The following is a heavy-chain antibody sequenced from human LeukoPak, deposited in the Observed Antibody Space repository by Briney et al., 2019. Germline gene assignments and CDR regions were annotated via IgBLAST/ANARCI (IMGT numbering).Heavy chain of an antibody. CDR3: ARVLVTAMSWFDP. V-gene: IGHV1-2*02. D-gene: IGHD2-21*02. CDR2: INPNSGGT. Sequence: ASVKVSCKASGYTFTSYDINWVRQATGQGLEWMGWINPNSGGTNYAQKFQGRVTMTRDTSISTAYMELSRLRSDDTAVYYCARVLVTAMSWFDPWGQGTLVTVSS. J-gene: IGHJ5*02. CDR1: GYTFTSYD.